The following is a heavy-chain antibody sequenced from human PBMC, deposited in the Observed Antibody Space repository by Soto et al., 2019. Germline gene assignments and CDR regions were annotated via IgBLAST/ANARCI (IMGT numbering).Heavy chain of an antibody. J-gene: IGHJ4*02. V-gene: IGHV3-30-3*01. CDR3: ARGLQWWGY. CDR1: GFTFSSYA. Sequence: QVQLVESGGGVVQPGRSLRLSCAASGFTFSSYAMHWVRQAPGKGLEWVAVISYDGSNKYYADSVKGRFTISRDNSKNPLYLEMNGLRAEDTAVYYCARGLQWWGYWGQGTLVTVSS. D-gene: IGHD2-15*01. CDR2: ISYDGSNK.